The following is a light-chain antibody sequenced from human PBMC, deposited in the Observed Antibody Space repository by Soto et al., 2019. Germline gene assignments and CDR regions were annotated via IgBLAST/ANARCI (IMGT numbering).Light chain of an antibody. CDR1: QSISLW. J-gene: IGKJ1*01. CDR3: QEYNSDSRT. CDR2: RSS. Sequence: DIQMTQSPSTLSASVGDRVTITCRASQSISLWLAWYQQKPGRAPKLLIYRSSNLETGVPSRFSGGGSGTEFTLTISSLQPDDLATYYRQEYNSDSRTFRHGTNVDIK. V-gene: IGKV1-5*03.